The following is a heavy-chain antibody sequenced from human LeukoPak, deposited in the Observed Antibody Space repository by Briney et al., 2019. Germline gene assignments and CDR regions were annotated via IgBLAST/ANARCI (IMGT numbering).Heavy chain of an antibody. CDR3: AKDSSGWSKDY. CDR2: ISGSGDST. CDR1: GFTFSYYA. Sequence: GGSLRLSCAASGFTFSYYAMTWVRQAPGKGLEWVSVISGSGDSTYYADSVKGRFTISRDNSKNTLYLQMNSLRVEDTAVYYCAKDSSGWSKDYWGQGTLLTVFS. J-gene: IGHJ4*02. V-gene: IGHV3-23*01. D-gene: IGHD6-19*01.